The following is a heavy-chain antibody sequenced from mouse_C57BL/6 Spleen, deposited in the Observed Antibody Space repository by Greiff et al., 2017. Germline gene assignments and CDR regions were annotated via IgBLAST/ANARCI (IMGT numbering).Heavy chain of an antibody. CDR3: ARNGDGRAGPGFAY. CDR1: GYTFTGYW. Sequence: VMLVESGAELMKPGASVKLSCKATGYTFTGYWIEWVKQRPGHGLEWIGEILPGSGSTNYNEKFKGKATLTADTSSNTAYMQLSSLTTEDSAIYYGARNGDGRAGPGFAYWGQGTLVTVSA. CDR2: ILPGSGST. D-gene: IGHD2-3*01. J-gene: IGHJ3*01. V-gene: IGHV1-9*01.